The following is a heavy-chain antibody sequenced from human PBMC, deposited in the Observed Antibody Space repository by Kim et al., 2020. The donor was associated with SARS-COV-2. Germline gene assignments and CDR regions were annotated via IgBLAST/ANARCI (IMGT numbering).Heavy chain of an antibody. CDR3: AKDLWDIVVVVAATPNARDAFDI. CDR2: IWYDGSNK. D-gene: IGHD2-15*01. CDR1: GFTFSSYA. V-gene: IGHV3-33*06. J-gene: IGHJ3*02. Sequence: LSLTCAASGFTFSSYAMHWVRQAPGKGLEWVAVIWYDGSNKYYADSVKGRFTISRENSKNTLYLQMNSLRAEDTAVYYCAKDLWDIVVVVAATPNARDAFDIWGQGTMVTVSS.